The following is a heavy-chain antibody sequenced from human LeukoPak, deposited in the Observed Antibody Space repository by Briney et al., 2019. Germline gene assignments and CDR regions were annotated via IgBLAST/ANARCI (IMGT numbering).Heavy chain of an antibody. J-gene: IGHJ4*02. D-gene: IGHD1-26*01. Sequence: SQTLSLTCTVSGGSISSSNYYWGWIRQPPGKGREWIGSIYYSGSTYYNPTHKSRVTISVDTYKNQFSLGLSSVSAADTSVYHCARHSGIGMAQLYFDYWGQGTLVTVSS. V-gene: IGHV4-39*01. CDR3: ARHSGIGMAQLYFDY. CDR1: GGSISSSNYY. CDR2: IYYSGST.